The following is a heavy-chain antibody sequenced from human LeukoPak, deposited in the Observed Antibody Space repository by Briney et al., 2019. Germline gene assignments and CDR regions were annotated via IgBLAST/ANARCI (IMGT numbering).Heavy chain of an antibody. V-gene: IGHV4-59*01. CDR3: ARDLRAKY. CDR1: GASIFTYY. D-gene: IGHD4/OR15-4a*01. CDR2: VHHSGRT. Sequence: PSETLSLTCNVPGASIFTYYWSWIRQAPGKGLEWIGYVHHSGRTNSNPSLGSRVTMSVDTSTSQLSVNLTSVTTADTAVYFCARDLRAKYWGQGTLVFVSS. J-gene: IGHJ1*01.